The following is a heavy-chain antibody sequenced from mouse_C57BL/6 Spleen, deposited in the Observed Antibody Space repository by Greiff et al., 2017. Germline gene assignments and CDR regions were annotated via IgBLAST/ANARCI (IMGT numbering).Heavy chain of an antibody. CDR3: ARSGHYYGSTHYYAMDY. J-gene: IGHJ4*01. CDR2: IYPGDGDT. V-gene: IGHV1-82*01. CDR1: GYAFSSSW. Sequence: VQLQQSGPELVKPGASVKISCKASGYAFSSSWMNWVKQRPGKGLGWIGRIYPGDGDTNYNGKFKGKATLTADKSSSTAYMQLSSLTSEDSAVYFCARSGHYYGSTHYYAMDYWGQGTSVTVSS. D-gene: IGHD1-1*01.